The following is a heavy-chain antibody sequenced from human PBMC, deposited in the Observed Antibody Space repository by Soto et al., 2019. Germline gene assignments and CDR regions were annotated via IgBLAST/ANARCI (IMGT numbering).Heavy chain of an antibody. CDR3: TRGGGRDSNEHF. Sequence: EVQLVESGGTLVQPGGSLRLSCVASGFKFRSYWMSWVRQAPGKGLEWLANIKEDGSEKYYVDSVEGRFTISRDNARNSVYLQMNGLRAEDTAIYYCTRGGGRDSNEHFWGQGTLVMVSS. V-gene: IGHV3-7*01. CDR2: IKEDGSEK. J-gene: IGHJ4*02. CDR1: GFKFRSYW. D-gene: IGHD4-4*01.